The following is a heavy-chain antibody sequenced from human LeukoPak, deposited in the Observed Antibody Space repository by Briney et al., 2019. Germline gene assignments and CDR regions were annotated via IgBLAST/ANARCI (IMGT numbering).Heavy chain of an antibody. J-gene: IGHJ4*02. CDR2: ISYDGSNK. D-gene: IGHD4-17*01. CDR3: ARDYNRWTGRRHDYGDYVRY. CDR1: GFTFSSYA. V-gene: IGHV3-30-3*01. Sequence: GRSLRLSCAASGFTFSSYAMHWVRQASGKGLEWVAVISYDGSNKYYADSVKGRFTISRDNSKNTLYLQMNSLRAEDTAVYYCARDYNRWTGRRHDYGDYVRYWGQGTLVTVSS.